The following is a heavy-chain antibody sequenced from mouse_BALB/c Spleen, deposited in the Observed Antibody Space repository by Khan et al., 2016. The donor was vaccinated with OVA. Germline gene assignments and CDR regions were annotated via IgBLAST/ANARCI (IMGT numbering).Heavy chain of an antibody. CDR3: VRSGYGSFAY. CDR2: IFPNNGDS. D-gene: IGHD1-2*01. CDR1: GYIFTDYI. Sequence: VQLQQSGPELVKPGASVKISCRASGYIFTDYILDWVKQSHGKSLEWIRYIFPNNGDSDYNQKFKTRATLNVDISSSTAYMELRSLTSEDSAIYYCVRSGYGSFAYWGQGTLVTVSA. J-gene: IGHJ3*01. V-gene: IGHV1S29*02.